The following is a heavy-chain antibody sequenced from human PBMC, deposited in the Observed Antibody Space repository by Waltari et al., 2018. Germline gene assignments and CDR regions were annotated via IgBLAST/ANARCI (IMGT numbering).Heavy chain of an antibody. CDR1: GGSISSYY. D-gene: IGHD2-15*01. CDR3: ARHYLCSGGSCYTEPYFDY. Sequence: QVQLQESGPGLVKPSETLSLTCTVSGGSISSYYWSWIRQPPGKGLEWIGYIYTSGSTTYNPSRESRVTISVDTSKNQFSLKLSSVTAADTAVYYCARHYLCSGGSCYTEPYFDYWGQGTLVTVSS. J-gene: IGHJ4*02. V-gene: IGHV4-4*09. CDR2: IYTSGST.